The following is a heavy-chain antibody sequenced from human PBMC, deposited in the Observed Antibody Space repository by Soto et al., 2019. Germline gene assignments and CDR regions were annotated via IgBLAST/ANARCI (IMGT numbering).Heavy chain of an antibody. CDR1: GYSFTSYW. V-gene: IGHV5-51*01. J-gene: IGHJ6*02. CDR3: AGGGVRGVITRTRDYYGMDV. Sequence: GESLKISCKGSGYSFTSYWIGWVRQMPGKGLEWMGIIYPGDSDTRYSPSFQGQVNISADKSISTAYLQWSSLKASDTAMYYCAGGGVRGVITRTRDYYGMDVWGQGTTVTVSS. D-gene: IGHD3-10*01. CDR2: IYPGDSDT.